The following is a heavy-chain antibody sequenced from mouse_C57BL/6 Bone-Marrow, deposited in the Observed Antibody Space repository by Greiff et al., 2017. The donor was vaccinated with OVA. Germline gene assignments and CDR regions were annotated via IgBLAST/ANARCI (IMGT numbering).Heavy chain of an antibody. Sequence: VQLQESGAELVKPGASVKISCKASGYTFTDYYINWVKQRPGQGLEWIGKIGPGSGSTYYNEKFKGKATLTADKSSSTAYMQLSSLTSEDSAVYFCATHAPYYDWAYYAMDYWGQGTSVTVSS. CDR3: ATHAPYYDWAYYAMDY. D-gene: IGHD2-4*01. V-gene: IGHV1-77*01. CDR1: GYTFTDYY. J-gene: IGHJ4*01. CDR2: IGPGSGST.